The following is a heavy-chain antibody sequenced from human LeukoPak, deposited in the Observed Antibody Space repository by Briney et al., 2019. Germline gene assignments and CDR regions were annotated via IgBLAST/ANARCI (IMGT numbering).Heavy chain of an antibody. J-gene: IGHJ5*02. V-gene: IGHV1-18*01. CDR3: ARDSSIAVAANLFYP. CDR1: GYTFTSYG. D-gene: IGHD6-19*01. Sequence: REASVKVSCKASGYTFTSYGISWVRQAPGQGLEWMGWISAYNGNTNYAQKLQGRVTMTTDTSTSTAYMELRSLRSDDTAVYYCARDSSIAVAANLFYPWGQGTLVTVSS. CDR2: ISAYNGNT.